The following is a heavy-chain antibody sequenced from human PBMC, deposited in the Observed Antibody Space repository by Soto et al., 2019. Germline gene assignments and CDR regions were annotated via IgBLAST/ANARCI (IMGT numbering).Heavy chain of an antibody. J-gene: IGHJ4*02. CDR2: IRSKAMNYAT. CDR1: GFTFSASA. V-gene: IGHV3-73*01. Sequence: GGSLRLSCAASGFTFSASAIHWVRQASGKGLEWIGRIRSKAMNYATEYAASVKGRFTVSRDDSENTAYLQMNGLKAGDTAVYYCTRLFEAPTNTTSCDYWGQGTLVTVSS. CDR3: TRLFEAPTNTTSCDY. D-gene: IGHD1-1*01.